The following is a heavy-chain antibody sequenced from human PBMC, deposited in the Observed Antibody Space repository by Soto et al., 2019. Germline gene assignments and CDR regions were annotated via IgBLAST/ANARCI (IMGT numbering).Heavy chain of an antibody. D-gene: IGHD3-22*01. Sequence: VKVSCKASRGTFSSYALSWVRQAPGQGLEWMGGIIPIFGTANYAQKFQGRVTITADESTSSAYMELSSLRSEDTAVYYCARGGYYDSSGYYNWFDPWGQGTLVTVSS. CDR2: IIPIFGTA. CDR1: RGTFSSYA. J-gene: IGHJ5*02. CDR3: ARGGYYDSSGYYNWFDP. V-gene: IGHV1-69*13.